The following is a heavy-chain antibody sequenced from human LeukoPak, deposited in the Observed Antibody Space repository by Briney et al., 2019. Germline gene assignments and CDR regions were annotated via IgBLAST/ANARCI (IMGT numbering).Heavy chain of an antibody. CDR3: ARSYCSSTSCYLGLDY. Sequence: ASVKVSCKASGGTFSSYAISWVRQAPGQGLEWMGGMIPIFGTANYAQKFQGRVTITADESTSTAYMELSSLRSEDTAVYYCARSYCSSTSCYLGLDYWGQGTLVTVSS. D-gene: IGHD2-2*01. CDR1: GGTFSSYA. CDR2: MIPIFGTA. J-gene: IGHJ4*02. V-gene: IGHV1-69*13.